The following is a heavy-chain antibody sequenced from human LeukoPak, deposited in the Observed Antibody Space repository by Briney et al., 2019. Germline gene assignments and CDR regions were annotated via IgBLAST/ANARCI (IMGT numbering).Heavy chain of an antibody. Sequence: SETLSLTCTVSGGSVSSGSYYWSWIRQPPGKGLERIGYIYYSGSTNYNPSLKSRVTISVDTSKNQFSLKLSSVTAADTAVYYCARQYCSGGSCEGDAFDIWGQGTMVTVSS. D-gene: IGHD2-15*01. J-gene: IGHJ3*02. CDR3: ARQYCSGGSCEGDAFDI. CDR1: GGSVSSGSYY. V-gene: IGHV4-61*01. CDR2: IYYSGST.